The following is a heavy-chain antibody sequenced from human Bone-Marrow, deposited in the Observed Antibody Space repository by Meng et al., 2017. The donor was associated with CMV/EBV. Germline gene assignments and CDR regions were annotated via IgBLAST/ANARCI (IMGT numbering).Heavy chain of an antibody. Sequence: GESLKISCGASGFTFSSYSMSWVRQAPGKGLEWISYIRSGDNTIYYADSVKGRFTLSRDNAKNSLSLQMNSLRAEDTAVYYCAKELHRWGQGTLVTVSS. J-gene: IGHJ4*02. D-gene: IGHD1-26*01. CDR3: AKELHR. CDR2: IRSGDNTI. CDR1: GFTFSSYS. V-gene: IGHV3-48*04.